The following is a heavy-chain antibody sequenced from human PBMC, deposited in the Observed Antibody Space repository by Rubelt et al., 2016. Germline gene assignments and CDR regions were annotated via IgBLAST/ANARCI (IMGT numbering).Heavy chain of an antibody. CDR2: IYYSGST. V-gene: IGHV4-4*02. D-gene: IGHD2-15*01. J-gene: IGHJ4*02. CDR1: GGSISSSDW. Sequence: QVQLQESGPGLVKPSGTLSLTCVVSGGSISSSDWWSWVRQPPGKGLEWIGNIYYSGSTYYNPSLKSRVTISVDTSKNQFSLKLSSVTAADTAVYYCARLIIATHPDYWGQGTLVTVSS. CDR3: ARLIIATHPDY.